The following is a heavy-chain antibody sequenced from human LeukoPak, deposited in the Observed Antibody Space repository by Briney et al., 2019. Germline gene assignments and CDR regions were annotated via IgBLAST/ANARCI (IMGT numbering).Heavy chain of an antibody. CDR2: ISGSGSST. CDR1: GFTFSSYS. V-gene: IGHV3-23*01. D-gene: IGHD3-22*01. J-gene: IGHJ3*02. Sequence: GGSLRLSCAASGFTFSSYSMNWVRQAPGKGLEWVSAISGSGSSTYYADSVKGRFTISRDNSKNTLYLQMNSLRAEDTAVYYCARSITMILVVITYDAFDIWGQGTMVTVSS. CDR3: ARSITMILVVITYDAFDI.